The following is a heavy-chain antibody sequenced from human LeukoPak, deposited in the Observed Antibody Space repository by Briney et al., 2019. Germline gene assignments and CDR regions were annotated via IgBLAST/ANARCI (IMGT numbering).Heavy chain of an antibody. CDR3: AKDLRSVARSPHLAYGSGTSDAFDI. V-gene: IGHV3-23*01. CDR2: ISGSGGST. D-gene: IGHD3-10*01. Sequence: PGGSLRLSCAASGFTFSSYAMSWVRQAPGKGLEWVSAISGSGGSTYYADSVKGRFTISRDNYKNTLYLQMNSLRAEDTAVYYCAKDLRSVARSPHLAYGSGTSDAFDIWGQGTMVTVSS. J-gene: IGHJ3*02. CDR1: GFTFSSYA.